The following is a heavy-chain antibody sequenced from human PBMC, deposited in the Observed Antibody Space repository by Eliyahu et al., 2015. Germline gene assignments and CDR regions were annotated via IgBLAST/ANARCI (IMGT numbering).Heavy chain of an antibody. CDR3: AKDMVPLTMTHLFDY. J-gene: IGHJ4*02. V-gene: IGHV3-43D*04. CDR2: ISWDGGST. Sequence: EVQLVESGGVVVQPGGSLXLSCAASGFTFDDYAMHWVRQAPGKGLEWVSLISWDGGSTYYADSVKGRFTISRDNSKNSLYLQMNSLRAEDTALYYCAKDMVPLTMTHLFDYWGQGTLVTVSS. D-gene: IGHD3-22*01. CDR1: GFTFDDYA.